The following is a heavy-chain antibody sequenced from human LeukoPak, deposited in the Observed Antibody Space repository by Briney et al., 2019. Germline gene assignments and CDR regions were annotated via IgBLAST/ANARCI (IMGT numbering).Heavy chain of an antibody. J-gene: IGHJ4*02. D-gene: IGHD3-3*01. V-gene: IGHV1-18*01. CDR1: GYTFISYG. CDR3: ARAGLITIFGVVTSYYFDY. Sequence: ASVKVSCKASGYTFISYGISWVRQAPGQGLEWMGWISAYNGNTNYAQKLQGRVTMTTDTSTSTAYMELRSLRSDDTAVYYCARAGLITIFGVVTSYYFDYWGQGTLVTVSS. CDR2: ISAYNGNT.